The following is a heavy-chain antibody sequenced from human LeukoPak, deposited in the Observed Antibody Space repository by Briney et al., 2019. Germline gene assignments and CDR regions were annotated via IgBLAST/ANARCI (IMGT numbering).Heavy chain of an antibody. CDR3: ASMDSGDVNY. Sequence: PSETLSLTCTVSGGSISSGGYYWSWIRQHPGKGLEWIGCIYYSGSTYYNPSLKSRVTISVDTSKNQFSLKLSSVTAADTAVYYCASMDSGDVNYWGQGTLVTVSS. D-gene: IGHD2-15*01. CDR1: GGSISSGGYY. CDR2: IYYSGST. V-gene: IGHV4-31*03. J-gene: IGHJ4*02.